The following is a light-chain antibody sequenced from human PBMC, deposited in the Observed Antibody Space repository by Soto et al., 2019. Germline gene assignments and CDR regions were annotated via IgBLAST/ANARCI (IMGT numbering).Light chain of an antibody. J-gene: IGKJ5*01. Sequence: ETAFTQSPGALSLSPGERATLSCRASQSVSSSYLAWYQQKPGQAPRLLIYGASSRATGIPDRFSGSGSGTAFTLTTSRLETDDFAVYYCQQYGSSPPITFGQGTRLEI. CDR2: GAS. CDR3: QQYGSSPPIT. CDR1: QSVSSSY. V-gene: IGKV3-20*01.